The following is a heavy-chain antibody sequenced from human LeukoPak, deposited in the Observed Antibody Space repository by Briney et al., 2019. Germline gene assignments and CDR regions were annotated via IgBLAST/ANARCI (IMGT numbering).Heavy chain of an antibody. CDR1: GGSFSGYY. Sequence: SETLSLTCAVYGGSFSGYYWSWIRQPPGKGLEWIGEINHSGSTNYNPSLTSRVTISVDTSKNQFSLKLSSVTAADTAVYYCARRRIRYCSGGSCYKNWFDPWGQGTLVTVSS. V-gene: IGHV4-34*01. CDR3: ARRRIRYCSGGSCYKNWFDP. J-gene: IGHJ5*02. CDR2: INHSGST. D-gene: IGHD2-15*01.